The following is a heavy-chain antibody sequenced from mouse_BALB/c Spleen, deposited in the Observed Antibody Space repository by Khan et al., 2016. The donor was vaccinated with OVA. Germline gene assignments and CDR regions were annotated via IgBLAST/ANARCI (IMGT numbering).Heavy chain of an antibody. CDR3: TELGGAREY. CDR2: IRLKSDNYAT. D-gene: IGHD3-3*01. Sequence: EVKLEESGGGLVQPGGSMKLSCVASGFTFSSYWMSWVRQSPEKGLEWVAEIRLKSDNYATHYAESVKGTFAISRDDSKSRLYLQMNNLKNEDTGIYYCTELGGAREYWGQGTSVTVSS. CDR1: GFTFSSYW. J-gene: IGHJ4*01. V-gene: IGHV6-3*01.